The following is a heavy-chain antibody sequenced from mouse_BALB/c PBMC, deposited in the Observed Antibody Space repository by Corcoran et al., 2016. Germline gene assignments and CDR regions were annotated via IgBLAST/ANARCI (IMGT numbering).Heavy chain of an antibody. CDR3: ARTTATDVDY. V-gene: IGHV14-3*02. J-gene: IGHJ2*01. D-gene: IGHD1-2*01. CDR1: VFNIKDTY. CDR2: IDPANGHT. Sequence: EFQLQQSGAELVKPGTSVKLSSTASVFNIKDTYMHWVKQRPEQGLECIGRIDPANGHTKYDPKFQGKATITPDTSSNTAYLQLSSLTSEDTAVYYCARTTATDVDYWGQGTTLTVSS.